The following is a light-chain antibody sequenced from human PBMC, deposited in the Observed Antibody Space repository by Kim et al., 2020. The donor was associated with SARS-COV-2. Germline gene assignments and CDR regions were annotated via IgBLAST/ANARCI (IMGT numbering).Light chain of an antibody. V-gene: IGKV1-27*01. CDR1: QGISNY. CDR2: AAS. J-gene: IGKJ1*01. CDR3: QKYDTAPWT. Sequence: ASVGDGVTITCRASQGISNYLAWYQQKPEEAPKLLIYAASTLQFGVSTRFSGSGSGTEFTLTISDLQPEDVATYYCQKYDTAPWTFGHGTKVDIK.